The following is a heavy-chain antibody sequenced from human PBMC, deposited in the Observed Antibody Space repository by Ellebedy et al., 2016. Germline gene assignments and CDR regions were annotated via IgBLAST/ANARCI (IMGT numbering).Heavy chain of an antibody. CDR1: GFTFSDFF. Sequence: GGSLRLSXAASGFTFSDFFMSWVRQAPGKGLQWVSTISAGGDDTYLADSVKGRFTISRDNSRNILYLQMSRLRDEDSAIYYCREGHYSDVWGQGTQVTVSS. V-gene: IGHV3-23*01. CDR3: REGHYSDV. J-gene: IGHJ4*02. CDR2: ISAGGDDT.